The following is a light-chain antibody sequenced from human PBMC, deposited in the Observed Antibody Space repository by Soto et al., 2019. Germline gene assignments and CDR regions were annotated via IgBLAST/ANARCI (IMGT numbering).Light chain of an antibody. CDR3: CSYTSTSTHV. J-gene: IGLJ1*01. Sequence: QPLLTQPASVSLSPAQSLTISCTGTSSDVGGYNYVSLYQHHPGKAPKLIIYEVSYRPSGVSNRFSGSKSGNTASLTISGLQADDEADYYCCSYTSTSTHVFGTGTKVTVL. V-gene: IGLV2-14*01. CDR2: EVS. CDR1: SSDVGGYNY.